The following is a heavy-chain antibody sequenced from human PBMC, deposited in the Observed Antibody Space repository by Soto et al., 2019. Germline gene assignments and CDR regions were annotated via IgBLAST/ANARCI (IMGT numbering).Heavy chain of an antibody. CDR1: GYTFTSYD. CDR2: MNPNSGNT. Sequence: QVQLVQSGAEVKKPGASVKVSCKASGYTFTSYDINWVRQATGQGLEWMGWMNPNSGNTGYAQKFPGRVTMTRNTSISTAYMGLSSLRSDDTAVYYCARGEYYDFWSGYQSPTPWGQGTLVTVSS. CDR3: ARGEYYDFWSGYQSPTP. V-gene: IGHV1-8*01. J-gene: IGHJ5*02. D-gene: IGHD3-3*01.